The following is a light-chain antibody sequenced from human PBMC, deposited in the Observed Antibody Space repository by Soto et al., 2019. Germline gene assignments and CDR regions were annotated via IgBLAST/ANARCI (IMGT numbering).Light chain of an antibody. J-gene: IGKJ4*01. CDR1: QSVYSDF. CDR2: GAS. Sequence: IVLTQSPGTLSLSPGERATLSCRASQSVYSDFLAWYQQKPGQAPRLLIYGASSRATGIPDRFSGSGSGRDFTITISRLEPEGVAVDYGQQYGSSPRTFGGGTKVEIK. V-gene: IGKV3-20*01. CDR3: QQYGSSPRT.